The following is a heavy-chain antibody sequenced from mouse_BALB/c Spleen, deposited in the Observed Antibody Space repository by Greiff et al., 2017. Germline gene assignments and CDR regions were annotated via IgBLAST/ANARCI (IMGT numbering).Heavy chain of an antibody. Sequence: EVRVVESGGGLVQPGGSRKLSCAASGFTFSSFGMHWVRQAPEKGLEWVAYISSGSSTIYYADTVKGRFTISRDNPKNTLFLQMTSLRSEDTAMYYCARSEFITTAWYFDVWGAGTTVTVSS. V-gene: IGHV5-17*02. J-gene: IGHJ1*01. CDR1: GFTFSSFG. CDR3: ARSEFITTAWYFDV. D-gene: IGHD1-2*01. CDR2: ISSGSSTI.